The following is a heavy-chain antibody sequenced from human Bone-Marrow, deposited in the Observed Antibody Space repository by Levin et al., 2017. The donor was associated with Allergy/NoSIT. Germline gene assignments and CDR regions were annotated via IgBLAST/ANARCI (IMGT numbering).Heavy chain of an antibody. J-gene: IGHJ4*02. Sequence: MSSETLSLTCTVSGVSISSGGYYWSWIRQHPGEGLEWIGYISYTGSTFYNPSLKSRVTISVDTSQKQFSLKLSSVTAADTAVYYCAATDGVGYRDYDYLDYWGQGTLVTVSS. D-gene: IGHD5-12*01. CDR1: GVSISSGGYY. V-gene: IGHV4-31*03. CDR3: AATDGVGYRDYDYLDY. CDR2: ISYTGST.